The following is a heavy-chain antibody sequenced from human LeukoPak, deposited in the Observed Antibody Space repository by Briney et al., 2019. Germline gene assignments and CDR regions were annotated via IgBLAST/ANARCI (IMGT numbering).Heavy chain of an antibody. CDR1: GFTFNSYG. J-gene: IGHJ4*02. CDR2: ISGSGGST. Sequence: PGRSLRLSCAASGFTFNSYGMNWVRQAPGKGLEWVSAISGSGGSTYYADSVKGRFTISRDNSKNTLYLQMNSLRAEDTAVYYCAKDLSPGVYWGQGTLVTVSS. CDR3: AKDLSPGVY. V-gene: IGHV3-23*01. D-gene: IGHD2-8*01.